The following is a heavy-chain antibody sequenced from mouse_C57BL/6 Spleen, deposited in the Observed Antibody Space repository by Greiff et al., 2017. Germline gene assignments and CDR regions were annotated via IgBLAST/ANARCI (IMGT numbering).Heavy chain of an antibody. CDR2: IHPNSGST. CDR3: ARHKGYAMDY. CDR1: GYTFTSYW. D-gene: IGHD6-1*01. Sequence: QVQLKESGAELVKPGASVKLSCKASGYTFTSYWMHWVKQRPGQGLEWIGMIHPNSGSTNYNEKFKSKATLTVDKSSSTAYMQLSSLTSEDSAVYYCARHKGYAMDYWGQGTSVTVSS. V-gene: IGHV1-64*01. J-gene: IGHJ4*01.